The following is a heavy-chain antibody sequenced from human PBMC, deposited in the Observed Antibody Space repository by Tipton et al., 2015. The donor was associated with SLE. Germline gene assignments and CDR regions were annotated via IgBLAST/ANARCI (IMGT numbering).Heavy chain of an antibody. V-gene: IGHV3-21*01. CDR2: ISSTRRYI. CDR3: AREVRGDTWFDRAFDL. Sequence: SLRLSCAASGFTFNFYSMNWVRQAQGKGLEWVSSISSTRRYIYYADSVKGRFTISRDSAENSLFLQMNSLSADDTAIYYCAREVRGDTWFDRAFDLWGQGTLVSVSS. CDR1: GFTFNFYS. J-gene: IGHJ3*01. D-gene: IGHD3-10*01.